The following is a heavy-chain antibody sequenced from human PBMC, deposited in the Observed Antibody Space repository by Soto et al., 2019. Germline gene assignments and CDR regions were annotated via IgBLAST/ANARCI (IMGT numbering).Heavy chain of an antibody. CDR3: ARRGYSYGHFDY. V-gene: IGHV4-39*01. CDR2: IYYSGST. Sequence: PSETLSLTCTVSGGSISSSSYYWGWIRQPPGKGLEWIGSIYYSGSTYYNPSLKSRVTISVDTSKNQFSLKLSSVTAADTAVYYCARRGYSYGHFDYRGQGTLVTVSS. D-gene: IGHD5-18*01. J-gene: IGHJ4*02. CDR1: GGSISSSSYY.